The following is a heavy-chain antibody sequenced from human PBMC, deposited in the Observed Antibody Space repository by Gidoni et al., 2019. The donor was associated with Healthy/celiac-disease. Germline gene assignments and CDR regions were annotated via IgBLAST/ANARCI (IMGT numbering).Heavy chain of an antibody. CDR2: ISSSSSYI. D-gene: IGHD1-1*01. V-gene: IGHV3-21*01. CDR1: GFTFSSYS. CDR3: ARVSTGTLFN. Sequence: EVQLVESGGGLVKPGGSLRLSCAASGFTFSSYSMNWVRQAPGKGLEWVSSISSSSSYIYYADSVKGRYTISRDNAKNSLYLQMNSLRAEDTAVYYCARVSTGTLFNWGQGTLVTVSS. J-gene: IGHJ4*02.